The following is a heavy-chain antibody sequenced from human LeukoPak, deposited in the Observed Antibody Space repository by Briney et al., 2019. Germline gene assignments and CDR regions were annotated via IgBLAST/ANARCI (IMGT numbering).Heavy chain of an antibody. CDR3: ARVRQYYYDSSGYRGHAFDI. Sequence: GGSLRLSCAASGFTFSRYWMTWVRQAPGKGLEWVANIKQDGSEKYYVDSVKGRFTISRDNAKNSLYLQMNSLRAEDTAVYYCARVRQYYYDSSGYRGHAFDIWGQGTMVTVSS. CDR2: IKQDGSEK. J-gene: IGHJ3*02. CDR1: GFTFSRYW. V-gene: IGHV3-7*01. D-gene: IGHD3-22*01.